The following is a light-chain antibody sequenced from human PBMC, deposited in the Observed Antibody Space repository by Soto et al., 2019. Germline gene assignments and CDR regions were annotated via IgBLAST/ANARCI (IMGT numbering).Light chain of an antibody. J-gene: IGKJ2*01. CDR1: QSVSSSY. CDR2: GAS. CDR3: QQYGSSPPDT. Sequence: IVLTQSPGTLSLSPGERATLSCRASQSVSSSYLAWYQQKPGQAPRLLIYGASSRATGIPDRFSGSGSGTDFPLTISRLEPEDFAVYYCQQYGSSPPDTCGQGTKLEIK. V-gene: IGKV3-20*01.